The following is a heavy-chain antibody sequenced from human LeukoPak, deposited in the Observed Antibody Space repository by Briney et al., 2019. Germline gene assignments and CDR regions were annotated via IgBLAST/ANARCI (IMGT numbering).Heavy chain of an antibody. V-gene: IGHV4-31*03. D-gene: IGHD3-10*01. CDR3: AREVPGSYFDY. CDR2: IYYSGST. J-gene: IGHJ4*02. CDR1: GGSISSGGYY. Sequence: SETLSLTCTVSGGSISSGGYYWSWIRQHPGKGLEWIGYIYYSGSTYYNPSLKSRVTISVDTSKNQFSLKLSSVTAADTAVYYCAREVPGSYFDYWGQGTLVTVSS.